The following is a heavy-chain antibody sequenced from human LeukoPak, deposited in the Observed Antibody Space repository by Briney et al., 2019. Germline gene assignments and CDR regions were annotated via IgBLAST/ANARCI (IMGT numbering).Heavy chain of an antibody. D-gene: IGHD3-9*01. J-gene: IGHJ4*02. Sequence: GGSLRLSCAASGFTFSSYGMHWVRQAPGKGLEWVAVISYDGSNKYYADSVKGRFTISRDNSKNTLYLQMNSLRAEDTAAYYCAKDLHYDILTGTDYWGQGTLVTVSS. CDR2: ISYDGSNK. CDR1: GFTFSSYG. V-gene: IGHV3-30*18. CDR3: AKDLHYDILTGTDY.